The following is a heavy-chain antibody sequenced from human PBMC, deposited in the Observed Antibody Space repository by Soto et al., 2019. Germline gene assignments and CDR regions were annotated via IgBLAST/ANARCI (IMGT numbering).Heavy chain of an antibody. D-gene: IGHD2-21*01. J-gene: IGHJ4*02. Sequence: GSLRLSCAASGFTFSSYGMHWVRQAPGKGLEWVAVISYDGSNKYYADSVKGRFTISRDNSKNTLYLQMNSLRAEDTAVYYCAKDGDGYNLFGGNFDYWGQGTPVTVSS. CDR2: ISYDGSNK. CDR3: AKDGDGYNLFGGNFDY. V-gene: IGHV3-30*18. CDR1: GFTFSSYG.